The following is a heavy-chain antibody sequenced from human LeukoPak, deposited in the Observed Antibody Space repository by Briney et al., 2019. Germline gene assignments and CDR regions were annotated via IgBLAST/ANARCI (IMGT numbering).Heavy chain of an antibody. Sequence: ASVNVSFKASGGTFSRHSISWVRQAPGQGLEWMGWISANNGDTDYPPKLQDRVTMTTDTYTSTAYMELKSLRSDDTAMYYCARESHETREDYWGQGTLVTVSS. CDR3: ARESHETREDY. V-gene: IGHV1-18*01. J-gene: IGHJ4*02. CDR1: GGTFSRHS. CDR2: ISANNGDT. D-gene: IGHD1-1*01.